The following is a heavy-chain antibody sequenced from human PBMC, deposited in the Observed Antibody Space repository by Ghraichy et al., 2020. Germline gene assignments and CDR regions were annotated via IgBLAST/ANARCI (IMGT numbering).Heavy chain of an antibody. D-gene: IGHD2-21*01. Sequence: ASVKVSCQVSRYIFDLSMQWVRQTPGRGLEWLGGTVADSGEKVYAQSVQDRLTLTEDASTQTAYMELNSLTSDDTGVYYCATDLVSTNVVSDFWGQGTLVTVAS. CDR3: ATDLVSTNVVSDF. CDR2: TVADSGEK. CDR1: RYIFDLS. V-gene: IGHV1-24*01. J-gene: IGHJ4*02.